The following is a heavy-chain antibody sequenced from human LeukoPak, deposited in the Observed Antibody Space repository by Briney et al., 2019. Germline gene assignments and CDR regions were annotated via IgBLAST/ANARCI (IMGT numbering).Heavy chain of an antibody. V-gene: IGHV4-59*08. CDR3: ARGGGSGRGNWFDP. Sequence: PSETLSLTCTVSGGSISSYYWSWIRQPPGEGLEWIGYIYYSGSTNYNPSLKSRVTISVDTSKNQFSLNLSSVTAADTAVYYCARGGGSGRGNWFDPWGQGSLVIVSS. CDR2: IYYSGST. J-gene: IGHJ5*02. CDR1: GGSISSYY. D-gene: IGHD3-10*01.